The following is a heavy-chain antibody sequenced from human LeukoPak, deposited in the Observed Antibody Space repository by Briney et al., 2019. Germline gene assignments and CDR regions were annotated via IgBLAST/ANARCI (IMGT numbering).Heavy chain of an antibody. D-gene: IGHD6-19*01. CDR1: GFTFSDHY. Sequence: GGSLRLSCAASGFTFSDHYMDWVRQAPGKGLEWVGRSRNKANSYTTEYAASVKGRFTISRYDSKNSLYLQMNSLKTEDTAVYYCARLHSSGWYTDYWGQGTLVTVSA. J-gene: IGHJ4*02. CDR3: ARLHSSGWYTDY. V-gene: IGHV3-72*01. CDR2: SRNKANSYTT.